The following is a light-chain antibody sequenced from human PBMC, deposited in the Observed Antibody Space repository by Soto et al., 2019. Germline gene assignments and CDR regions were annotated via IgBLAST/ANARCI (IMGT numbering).Light chain of an antibody. Sequence: QSALSQPASVSGSPGQSITISCTGTSSDVGGYNFVSWYQQHPGKAPKLIIYEVTNRPSGVSNRFSGSKSGNTASLTISGLQAEDEAEYYGSSYTTSNIRYVLFGGGTKLTVL. J-gene: IGLJ2*01. V-gene: IGLV2-14*01. CDR3: SSYTTSNIRYVL. CDR1: SSDVGGYNF. CDR2: EVT.